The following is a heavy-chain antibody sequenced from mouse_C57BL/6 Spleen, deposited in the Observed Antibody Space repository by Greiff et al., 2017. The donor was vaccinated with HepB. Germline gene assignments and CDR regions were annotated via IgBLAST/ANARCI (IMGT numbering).Heavy chain of an antibody. Sequence: EVKLVESGGGLVKPGGSLKLSCAASGFTFSDYGMHWVRQAPEKGLEWVAYISSGSSTIYYADTVKGRFTISRDNAKNTLFLQMTSLRSEDTAMYYCEREDYYYGSSSYWYFDVWGTGTTVTVSS. D-gene: IGHD1-1*01. CDR2: ISSGSSTI. CDR3: EREDYYYGSSSYWYFDV. V-gene: IGHV5-17*01. J-gene: IGHJ1*03. CDR1: GFTFSDYG.